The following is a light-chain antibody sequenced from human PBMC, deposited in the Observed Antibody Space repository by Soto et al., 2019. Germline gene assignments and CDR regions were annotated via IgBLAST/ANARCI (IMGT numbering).Light chain of an antibody. CDR1: QDVGKW. CDR3: QKYNSALQT. CDR2: GAS. J-gene: IGKJ5*01. Sequence: DIQMTQSPPSVSASVGDRVTITCRASQDVGKWLAWYQQKPGKAPTLLIHGASNLKSGVSSRFSGSGSGTDFTLTISSLQPEDVATYYCQKYNSALQTFGQGTRLEI. V-gene: IGKV1-12*01.